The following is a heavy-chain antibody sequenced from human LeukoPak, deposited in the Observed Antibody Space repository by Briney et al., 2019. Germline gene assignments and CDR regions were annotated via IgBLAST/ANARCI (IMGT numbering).Heavy chain of an antibody. V-gene: IGHV3-21*01. Sequence: PGGSLRLSCAASGFTFSSYSMNWVRQAPGKGLEWVSSISSSSSYIYYADSVKGRFTISRDNAKNSLYLQMNSLRAEDTAVYYCARDSGPGIVVVPAVIARGGRTDAFDIWGQGTMVTVSS. CDR3: ARDSGPGIVVVPAVIARGGRTDAFDI. CDR2: ISSSSSYI. D-gene: IGHD2-2*01. J-gene: IGHJ3*02. CDR1: GFTFSSYS.